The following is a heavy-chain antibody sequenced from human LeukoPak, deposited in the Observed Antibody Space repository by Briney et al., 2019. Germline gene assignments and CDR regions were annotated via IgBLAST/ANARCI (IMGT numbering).Heavy chain of an antibody. D-gene: IGHD6-19*01. J-gene: IGHJ4*02. CDR1: GGSISSSSYY. Sequence: SETLSLTCTVSGGSISSSSYYWGWIRQPPGKGLEWIGSIYYSGSTYYNPSLKSRVTISVDTSKNQFSLKLSSVTAADTAVYYCARDRAAVAGTDFDYWGQGTLVTVSS. V-gene: IGHV4-39*07. CDR3: ARDRAAVAGTDFDY. CDR2: IYYSGST.